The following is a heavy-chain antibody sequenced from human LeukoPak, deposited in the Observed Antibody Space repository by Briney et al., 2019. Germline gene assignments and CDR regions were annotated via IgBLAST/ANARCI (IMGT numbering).Heavy chain of an antibody. CDR3: ARASYYYYGMDV. CDR1: GGSFSGYY. J-gene: IGHJ6*02. Sequence: SETLSLTCAVYGGSFSGYYWSWIRQPPGKGLEWIGEINHSGSTNYNPSLKSRVTISVDTSKNQFSLKLSSVTAADTAVYYCARASYYYYGMDVWGQGTTVTVSS. V-gene: IGHV4-34*01. CDR2: INHSGST.